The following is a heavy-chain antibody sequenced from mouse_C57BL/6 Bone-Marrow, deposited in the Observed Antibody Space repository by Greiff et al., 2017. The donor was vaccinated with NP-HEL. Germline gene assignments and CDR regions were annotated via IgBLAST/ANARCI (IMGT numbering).Heavy chain of an antibody. CDR2: ILPSIGRT. CDR3: ARQDYYGSSYWFAY. Sequence: VQLQQSGSELRSPGSSVKLSCKDFDSEVFPIAYMCWVRQKPGHGFEWIGGILPSIGRTIYGEKFEDKATLDADTLSNTAYLELNSLTSEDSAIYYCARQDYYGSSYWFAYWGQGTRVTVSA. CDR1: DSEVFPIAY. J-gene: IGHJ3*01. V-gene: IGHV15-2*01. D-gene: IGHD1-1*01.